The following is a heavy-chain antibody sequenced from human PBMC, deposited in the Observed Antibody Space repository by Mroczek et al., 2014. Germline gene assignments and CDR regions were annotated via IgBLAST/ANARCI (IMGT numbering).Heavy chain of an antibody. D-gene: IGHD2-21*01. V-gene: IGHV4-31*03. CDR1: GGSISSGGYY. CDR2: IYYSGST. J-gene: IGHJ3*02. Sequence: QVQLVQSGPGLVKPSQTLSLTCTVSGGSISSGGYYWSWIRQHPGKGLEWIGYIYYSGSTYYNPSLKSRVTISVDTSKNQFSLKLSSVTAADTAVYYCARWWAYCGGDCYLRDAFDIWGQGTMVTVSS. CDR3: ARWWAYCGGDCYLRDAFDI.